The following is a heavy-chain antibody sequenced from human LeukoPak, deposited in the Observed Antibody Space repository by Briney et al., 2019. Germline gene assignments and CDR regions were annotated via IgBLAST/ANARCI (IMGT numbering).Heavy chain of an antibody. V-gene: IGHV1-69*01. D-gene: IGHD5-18*01. Sequence: ASVKVSCKASGGTFSSYAISWVRQAPGQGLEWMGGIIPIFGTANYAQKFQGRVTITADESTSTACMELSSLRSEDTAVYYCARGTAMVYYYYYYMDVWGKGTTVTVSS. CDR3: ARGTAMVYYYYYYMDV. J-gene: IGHJ6*03. CDR2: IIPIFGTA. CDR1: GGTFSSYA.